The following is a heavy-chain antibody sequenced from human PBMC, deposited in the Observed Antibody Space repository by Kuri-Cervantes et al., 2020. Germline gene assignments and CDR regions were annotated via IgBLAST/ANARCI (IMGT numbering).Heavy chain of an antibody. Sequence: ASVKVSCKASGYTFTSYGISWVRQAPGQGLEWMGWISAYNGNTNYAQKLQGRVTMTRNTSISTAYMELSSLRSEDTAVYYCARVGSYDFWSGNDYYYYYYMDVWGKGTTVTVSS. J-gene: IGHJ6*03. CDR2: ISAYNGNT. CDR1: GYTFTSYG. V-gene: IGHV1-18*01. D-gene: IGHD3-3*01. CDR3: ARVGSYDFWSGNDYYYYYYMDV.